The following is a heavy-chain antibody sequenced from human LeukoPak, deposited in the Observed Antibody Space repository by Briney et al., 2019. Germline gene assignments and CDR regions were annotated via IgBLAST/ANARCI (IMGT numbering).Heavy chain of an antibody. D-gene: IGHD6-19*01. V-gene: IGHV1-2*02. CDR2: INPNSGGT. CDR1: GYTFTVYY. CDR3: ARDGYSSGWYPRWYFDY. Sequence: ASVTVSCKASGYTFTVYYMHWVRQAPGQGLEWMGWINPNSGGTNYAQKFQGRVTMTRDTSISTAYMELSRLRSDDTAVYYCARDGYSSGWYPRWYFDYWGQGTLVTVSS. J-gene: IGHJ4*02.